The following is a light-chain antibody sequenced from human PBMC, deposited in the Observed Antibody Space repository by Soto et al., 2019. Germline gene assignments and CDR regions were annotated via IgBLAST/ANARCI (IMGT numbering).Light chain of an antibody. Sequence: EIVLTQSPGTLSLSPGERATLSCGASQIVNSDYFAWFQLKPGQAPRLLIDGASRRATGIPDRFSGSGSGTDFTLTINRLEPEDFAMYYCQQYVNSPGTFGQGSRIEIK. V-gene: IGKV3-20*01. CDR1: QIVNSDY. CDR2: GAS. CDR3: QQYVNSPGT. J-gene: IGKJ1*01.